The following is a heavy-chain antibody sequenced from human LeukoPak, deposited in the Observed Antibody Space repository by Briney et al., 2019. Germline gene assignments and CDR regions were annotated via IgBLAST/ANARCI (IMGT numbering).Heavy chain of an antibody. V-gene: IGHV3-9*01. CDR1: GFTFDDYA. D-gene: IGHD5-24*01. CDR2: ISWNSGSI. Sequence: GGSLRLSCAASGFTFDDYAMHWVRQAPGKGLEWVSGISWNSGSIGYADSVKGRFTISRDNAKNSLYLQMNSLRAEDTALYYCAKDGRDGYNFGYYGMDVWGQGTTVTVSS. J-gene: IGHJ6*02. CDR3: AKDGRDGYNFGYYGMDV.